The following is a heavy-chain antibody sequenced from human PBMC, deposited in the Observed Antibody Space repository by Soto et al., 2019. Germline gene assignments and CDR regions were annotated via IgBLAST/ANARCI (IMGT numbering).Heavy chain of an antibody. Sequence: QVQLVQSGAEVKKPGSSVKVSCKVSGGTFSNYAIDWVRLAPGHGLEWMGGIVPIFGTTYYTQKIQGRATIIADDSTTKAYLEMSRLRSEDTAIYYCARVEAVAGLYNYHGLDVWGQGTAVTVSS. J-gene: IGHJ6*02. CDR3: ARVEAVAGLYNYHGLDV. CDR2: IVPIFGTT. V-gene: IGHV1-69*12. D-gene: IGHD6-19*01. CDR1: GGTFSNYA.